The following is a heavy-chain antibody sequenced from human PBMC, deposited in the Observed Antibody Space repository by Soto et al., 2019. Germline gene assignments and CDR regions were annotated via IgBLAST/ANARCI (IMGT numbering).Heavy chain of an antibody. Sequence: EVQLVESGGGLVQPGGSLRLSCAASGFSFDFYGMTWVRQAPGKGLEWVASIMGEGREGEKFYVDSVKGRFTISRDNAKNSLYLKINILRAYDTARYFCTKHHYGSGAIWGQRTPVIVSS. CDR3: TKHHYGSGAI. CDR1: GFSFDFYG. V-gene: IGHV3-7*05. J-gene: IGHJ4*02. CDR2: IMGEGREGEK. D-gene: IGHD3-10*01.